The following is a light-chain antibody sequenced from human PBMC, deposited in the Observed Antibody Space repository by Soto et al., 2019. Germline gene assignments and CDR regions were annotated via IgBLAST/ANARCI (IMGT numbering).Light chain of an antibody. V-gene: IGKV1-5*01. J-gene: IGKJ1*01. Sequence: IQLTQSPSFLSASVGAYVPITFLAIESVSNWLAWYQERPAFPPKLLIYDATTMESGVPSRSSRSGSETEITYSIRSRQADDFAIYNWHQYNSNSGTVGQVTEVDI. CDR2: DAT. CDR1: ESVSNW. CDR3: HQYNSNSGT.